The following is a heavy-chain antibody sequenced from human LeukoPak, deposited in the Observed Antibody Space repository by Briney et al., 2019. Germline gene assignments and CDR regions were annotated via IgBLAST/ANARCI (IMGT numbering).Heavy chain of an antibody. CDR2: IIPIFGTA. J-gene: IGHJ5*02. CDR1: GGTFSSYA. CDR3: ARVGVLLWFGELLSPNWFDP. V-gene: IGHV1-69*13. Sequence: SVKVSCKASGGTFSSYAISWVRQAPGQGLEWMGGIIPIFGTANYAQKFQGRVTITADESTSKAYMELSSLRSEDTAVYYCARVGVLLWFGELLSPNWFDPWGQGTLVTVSS. D-gene: IGHD3-10*01.